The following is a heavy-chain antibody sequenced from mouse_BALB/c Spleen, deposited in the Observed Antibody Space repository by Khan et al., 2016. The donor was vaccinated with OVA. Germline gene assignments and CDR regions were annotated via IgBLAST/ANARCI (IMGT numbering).Heavy chain of an antibody. V-gene: IGHV9-4*02. CDR3: ASGGAAYYRNDGGAMEY. CDR2: INTHSGVP. CDR1: GYTFTTAG. J-gene: IGHJ4*01. Sequence: QIQLVQSGPELKKPGETVRLSCKASGYTFTTAGIQWVQKMPGKGLKWIGWINTHSGVPKYAEDFKGRFAFSLEISVSTAYLQITNLKNEDTATYFCASGGAAYYRNDGGAMEYWGQGTTVTVSS. D-gene: IGHD2-14*01.